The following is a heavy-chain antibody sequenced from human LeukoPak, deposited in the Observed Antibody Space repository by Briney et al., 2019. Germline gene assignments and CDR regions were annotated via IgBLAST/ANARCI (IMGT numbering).Heavy chain of an antibody. CDR1: GFTFSACA. D-gene: IGHD7-27*01. CDR3: AKDVTLTDAPRYFDY. J-gene: IGHJ4*02. CDR2: IGSDNKP. V-gene: IGHV3-23*01. Sequence: GGSLRLSCEASGFTFSACAMTWVRQAPGKGLEWVSSIGSDNKPRYSESVKGRFTISRDNSKNTLYLQMNSLRAEDTAVYYCAKDVTLTDAPRYFDYWGQGTLVTVSS.